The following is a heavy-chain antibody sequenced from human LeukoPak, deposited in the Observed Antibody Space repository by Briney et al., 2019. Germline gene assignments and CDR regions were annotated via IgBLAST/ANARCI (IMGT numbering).Heavy chain of an antibody. CDR2: ISSSGSTI. D-gene: IGHD2-2*01. V-gene: IGHV3-11*01. CDR3: ARDLGDIVVVPAARFDY. J-gene: IGHJ4*02. CDR1: GSTFSDYY. Sequence: GESLRLSCAASGSTFSDYYMSWIRQAPGKGLEWVSYISSSGSTIYYADSVKGRFTISRDNAKNSLYLQMNSLRAEDTAVYYCARDLGDIVVVPAARFDYWGQGTLVTVSS.